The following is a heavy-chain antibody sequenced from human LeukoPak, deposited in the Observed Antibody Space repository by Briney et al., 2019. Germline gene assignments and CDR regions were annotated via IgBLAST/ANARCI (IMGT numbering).Heavy chain of an antibody. CDR3: ARDNEGYSYGDTYYFDY. D-gene: IGHD5-18*01. CDR1: GYTFTGYY. Sequence: GASVKVSCKASGYTFTGYYMHWVRQAPGQGLEWMGWINPNSGGTNYAQKFQGRVTMTRDTSISTAYMELSRLRSDDTAVYYCARDNEGYSYGDTYYFDYWGQGTLVTVSS. CDR2: INPNSGGT. J-gene: IGHJ4*02. V-gene: IGHV1-2*02.